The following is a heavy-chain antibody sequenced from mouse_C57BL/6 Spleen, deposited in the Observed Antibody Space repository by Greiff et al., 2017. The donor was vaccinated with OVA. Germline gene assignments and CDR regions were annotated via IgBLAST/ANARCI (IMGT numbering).Heavy chain of an antibody. Sequence: EVQLVESGEGLVKPGGSLKLSCAASGFTFSSYAMSWVRQTPEKRLEWVAYISSGGDYIYYADTVKGRFTTSRDNARNTLYLQMSSLKSEDTAMYYCTRDQNYGSSYAMDYWGQGTSVTVSS. J-gene: IGHJ4*01. CDR2: ISSGGDYI. V-gene: IGHV5-9-1*02. D-gene: IGHD1-1*01. CDR3: TRDQNYGSSYAMDY. CDR1: GFTFSSYA.